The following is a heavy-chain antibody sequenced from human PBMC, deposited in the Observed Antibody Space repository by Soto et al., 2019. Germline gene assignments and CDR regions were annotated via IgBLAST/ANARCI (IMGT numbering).Heavy chain of an antibody. CDR2: INTDGTIT. CDR3: SRVEGRYCSSASCYTDY. J-gene: IGHJ4*02. Sequence: GGSMRLSCVASGFTLSNHWMHWVRQAPGKGLEWVSHINTDGTITSYADSVEGRFTISRDNAKNALYLEMSSLRADDTTVYFCSRVEGRYCSSASCYTDYWGQGTLVTVSS. CDR1: GFTLSNHW. D-gene: IGHD2-2*02. V-gene: IGHV3-74*01.